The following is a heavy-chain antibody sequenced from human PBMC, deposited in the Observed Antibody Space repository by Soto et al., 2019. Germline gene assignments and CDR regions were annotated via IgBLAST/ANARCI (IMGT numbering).Heavy chain of an antibody. CDR2: ISYDGSNK. Sequence: QVQLVESGGGVVQPGRSLRLSCVASGFTFSNHGMHWVRQAPGKGLEWVAVISYDGSNKHYADSVKGRFTISGDNSKNTPDLQMNSLRAEDTAVYYCAKSSGWYINWFDPWGQGTLVTVSS. V-gene: IGHV3-30*18. CDR1: GFTFSNHG. CDR3: AKSSGWYINWFDP. D-gene: IGHD6-19*01. J-gene: IGHJ5*02.